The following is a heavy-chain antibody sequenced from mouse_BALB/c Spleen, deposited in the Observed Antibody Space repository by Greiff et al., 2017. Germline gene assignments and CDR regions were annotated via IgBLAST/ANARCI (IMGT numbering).Heavy chain of an antibody. J-gene: IGHJ2*01. CDR2: ISSGGSYT. CDR1: GFTFSSYG. Sequence: EVQGVESGGDLVKPGGSLKLSCAASGFTFSSYGMSWVRQTPDKRLEWVATISSGGSYTYYPDSVKGRFTISRDNAKNTLYLQMSSLKSEDTAMYYCARPMITNYFDYWGQGTTLTVSA. CDR3: ARPMITNYFDY. D-gene: IGHD2-4*01. V-gene: IGHV5-6*01.